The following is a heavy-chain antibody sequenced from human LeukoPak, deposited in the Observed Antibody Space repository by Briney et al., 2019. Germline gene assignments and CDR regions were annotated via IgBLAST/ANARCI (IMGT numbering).Heavy chain of an antibody. V-gene: IGHV4-59*01. Sequence: PSETLSLTCTVSGGSISSYYWSWIRQPPGKGLEWIGYIYYSGSTNYNPSLKSRVTISVDTYKNQFSLKLSSVTAADTAVYYCAREGSGRYCSSTSCSYYFDYWGQGTLVTVSS. D-gene: IGHD2-2*01. CDR3: AREGSGRYCSSTSCSYYFDY. J-gene: IGHJ4*02. CDR1: GGSISSYY. CDR2: IYYSGST.